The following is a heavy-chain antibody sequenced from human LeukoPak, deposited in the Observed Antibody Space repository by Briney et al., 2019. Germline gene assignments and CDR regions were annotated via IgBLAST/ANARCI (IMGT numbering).Heavy chain of an antibody. Sequence: GGSLRLSCAASGFTFSSYGMSWVRQGPGKGLEWVSDISAGGGSTYYADSVKGRFTISRDNSKNTLYLQMNSLRAEDTAVYYCAKGLIVGATQIDYWGQGTLVTVSS. CDR2: ISAGGGST. V-gene: IGHV3-23*01. D-gene: IGHD1-26*01. CDR1: GFTFSSYG. J-gene: IGHJ4*02. CDR3: AKGLIVGATQIDY.